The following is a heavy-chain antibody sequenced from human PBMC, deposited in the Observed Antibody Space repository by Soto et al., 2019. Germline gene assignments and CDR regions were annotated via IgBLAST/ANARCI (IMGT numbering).Heavy chain of an antibody. J-gene: IGHJ4*02. D-gene: IGHD4-4*01. CDR2: IFDSGNA. CDR3: ARHRRTTVAKFYFDN. CDR1: GGSINSYC. V-gene: IGHV4-59*08. Sequence: PSETLSLTCTVSGGSINSYCWSWIRQPPGKGLEWIAYIFDSGNANYNPSLKSRVTISVDTSKNQFSLKLTSVTAADTAVYYCARHRRTTVAKFYFDNWGQGALVTSPQ.